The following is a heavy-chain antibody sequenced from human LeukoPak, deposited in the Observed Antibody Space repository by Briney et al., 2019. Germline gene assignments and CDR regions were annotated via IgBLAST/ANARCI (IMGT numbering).Heavy chain of an antibody. CDR1: GFTVSSNY. J-gene: IGHJ4*02. V-gene: IGHV3-66*01. CDR3: ARVGFNYYGSGSYYNGYYFDY. D-gene: IGHD3-10*01. CDR2: IYSGGST. Sequence: GGSLRLSCAASGFTVSSNYMSWVRQAPGKGLEWVSVIYSGGSTYYADSVKGRFTISRDNSKNTLYLQMNSLRAEDTAVYYCARVGFNYYGSGSYYNGYYFDYWGQGTLVTVSS.